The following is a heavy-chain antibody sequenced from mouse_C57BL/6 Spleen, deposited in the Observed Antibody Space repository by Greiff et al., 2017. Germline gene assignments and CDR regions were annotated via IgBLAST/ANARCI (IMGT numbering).Heavy chain of an antibody. Sequence: EVQGVESGGGLVKPGGSLKLSCAASGFTFSDYGMHWVRQAPEKGLEWVAYISSGSSTIYYADTVKGRFTISRDNAKNTLFLQMTSLRSEDTAMYYCANTIVTPYYAMDYWGQGTSVTVSS. CDR2: ISSGSSTI. CDR1: GFTFSDYG. CDR3: ANTIVTPYYAMDY. J-gene: IGHJ4*01. V-gene: IGHV5-17*01. D-gene: IGHD2-5*01.